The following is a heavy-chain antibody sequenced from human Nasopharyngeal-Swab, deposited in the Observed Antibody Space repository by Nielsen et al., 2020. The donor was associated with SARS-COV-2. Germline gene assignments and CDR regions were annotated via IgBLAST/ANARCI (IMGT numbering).Heavy chain of an antibody. CDR3: ARISGSGAFDY. CDR2: IYYSGST. J-gene: IGHJ4*02. V-gene: IGHV4-59*01. Sequence: SETLSLTCTVSGGSISSYYWSWIRQPPGKGLEWIGYIYYSGSTNYNPSLKSRVTISVDTSKNKFSLKLSSVTAADTAVYYCARISGSGAFDYWGQGTLVTVSS. D-gene: IGHD1-26*01. CDR1: GGSISSYY.